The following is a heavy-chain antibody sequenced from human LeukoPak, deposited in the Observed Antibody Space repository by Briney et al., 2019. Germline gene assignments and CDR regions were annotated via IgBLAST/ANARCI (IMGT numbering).Heavy chain of an antibody. V-gene: IGHV4-30-4*08. J-gene: IGHJ4*02. CDR1: GGSISSGDYY. Sequence: SETLSLTCTVSGGSISSGDYYWSWIRQPPGKGLEWIGYIYYSGSTYYNPSLKSRVAISVDTSKNQFSLKLSSVTAADTAVYYCASRNSGSYSQLDYWGQGTLVTVSS. CDR3: ASRNSGSYSQLDY. D-gene: IGHD3-10*01. CDR2: IYYSGST.